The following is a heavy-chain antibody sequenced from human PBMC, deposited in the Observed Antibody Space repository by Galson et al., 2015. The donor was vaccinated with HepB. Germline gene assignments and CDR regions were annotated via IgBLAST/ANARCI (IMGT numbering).Heavy chain of an antibody. CDR3: ARGATVPAAMWYYYYGMDV. J-gene: IGHJ6*02. CDR1: GYTFTGYY. Sequence: SVKVSCKASGYTFTGYYMHWVRQAPGQGLEWMGWINPNSGGTNYAQKFQGRVTMTRDTSISTAYMELSRLRSDDTAVHYCARGATVPAAMWYYYYGMDVWGQGTTVTVSS. D-gene: IGHD2-2*01. CDR2: INPNSGGT. V-gene: IGHV1-2*02.